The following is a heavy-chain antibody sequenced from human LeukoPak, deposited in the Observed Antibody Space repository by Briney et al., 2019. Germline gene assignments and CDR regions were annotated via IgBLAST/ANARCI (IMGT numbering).Heavy chain of an antibody. CDR2: IKQDGSEK. CDR1: GFTFSSYW. V-gene: IGHV3-7*01. CDR3: ARGGTALRFLEWLFGSDPFDY. J-gene: IGHJ4*02. Sequence: PGGSLRLSCAASGFTFSSYWMSWVRQAPGKGMECVANIKQDGSEKYYVDSVKGRFTISRDNAKNSLYLQMNSLRAEDTSVYYCARGGTALRFLEWLFGSDPFDYWGQGTLVTVSS. D-gene: IGHD3-3*01.